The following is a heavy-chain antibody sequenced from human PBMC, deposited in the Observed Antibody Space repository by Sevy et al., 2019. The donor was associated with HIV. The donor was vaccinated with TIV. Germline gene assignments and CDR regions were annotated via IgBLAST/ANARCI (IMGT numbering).Heavy chain of an antibody. D-gene: IGHD6-6*01. V-gene: IGHV3-23*01. Sequence: GGSLRLSCAASGFTFSSYGMSWVRQAPGKGLEWVSVISDIGNTYYADSVKGRFTMSRDNSKNTLYLQMNSLRAEDTAVYYCAKCLAALPGYYYGVDVWGQGTTVTDSS. CDR3: AKCLAALPGYYYGVDV. CDR1: GFTFSSYG. CDR2: ISDIGNT. J-gene: IGHJ6*02.